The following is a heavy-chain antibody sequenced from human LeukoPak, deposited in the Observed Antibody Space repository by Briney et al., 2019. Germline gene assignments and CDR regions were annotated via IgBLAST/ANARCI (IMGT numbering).Heavy chain of an antibody. CDR2: IYYSGST. Sequence: SETLSLTCTVSGGSISSSSHYWGWIRQPPGKGLEWIGNIYYSGSTFYNPSLKSRVTISVDTSKNQFSLKLSSVTAADTAVYYCARRGYCSSTSCESWGQGTLVTVSS. V-gene: IGHV4-39*01. CDR3: ARRGYCSSTSCES. J-gene: IGHJ4*02. D-gene: IGHD2-2*01. CDR1: GGSISSSSHY.